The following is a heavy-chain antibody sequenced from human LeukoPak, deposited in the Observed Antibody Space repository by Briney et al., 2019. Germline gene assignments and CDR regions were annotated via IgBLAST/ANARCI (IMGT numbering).Heavy chain of an antibody. CDR1: GLSFSSYA. CDR3: AKGAAVAGTLYFQH. D-gene: IGHD6-19*01. J-gene: IGHJ1*01. CDR2: VSGTSTNT. Sequence: PGGSLRLSCAASGLSFSSYAMSWVRLAPGKGLEWVSAVSGTSTNTYYSDSVKGRFTISRDNSQNTLYLQMNNLEGGDAAVYYCAKGAAVAGTLYFQHWGQGTLVTVSS. V-gene: IGHV3-23*01.